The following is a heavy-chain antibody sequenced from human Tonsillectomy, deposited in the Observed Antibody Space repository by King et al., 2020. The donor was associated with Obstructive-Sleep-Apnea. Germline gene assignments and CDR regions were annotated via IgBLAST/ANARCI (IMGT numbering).Heavy chain of an antibody. CDR1: GGSISSYY. V-gene: IGHV4-4*07. CDR3: ARERYGSGSYDNVYFDN. CDR2: IYISGTT. J-gene: IGHJ4*02. Sequence: QLQESGPGLVKPSETLSLTCTVSGGSISSYYWSWIRQPAGKGLEWIGRIYISGTTNYNPSLKSRVTMSVDTSKNQFSLKLSSVTAADTAVYYCARERYGSGSYDNVYFDNWGQGTLVTVSS. D-gene: IGHD3-10*01.